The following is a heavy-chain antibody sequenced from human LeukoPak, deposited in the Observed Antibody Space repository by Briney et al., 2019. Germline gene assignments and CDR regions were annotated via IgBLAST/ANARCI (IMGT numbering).Heavy chain of an antibody. Sequence: PSETLSLTCTVSGGSISSYYWSWIRQPAGKGLEWIGRIYTSGSTNYNPSLKSRVTMSVDTSENQFSLKLSSVTAADTAVYYCARNVVVVTPNYYYYYYMDVWGKGTTVTVSS. CDR1: GGSISSYY. D-gene: IGHD2-2*01. J-gene: IGHJ6*03. CDR2: IYTSGST. V-gene: IGHV4-4*07. CDR3: ARNVVVVTPNYYYYYYMDV.